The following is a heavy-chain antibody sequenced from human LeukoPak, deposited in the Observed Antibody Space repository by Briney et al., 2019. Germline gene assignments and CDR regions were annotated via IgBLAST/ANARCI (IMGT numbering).Heavy chain of an antibody. D-gene: IGHD3-10*01. V-gene: IGHV3-30*02. J-gene: IGHJ4*02. Sequence: GGSLRLSCAASGFRVTTYGMHWVRQAPGKGLEWVSFIRHDGSDKYYAESVKGRFTISKDDSKNTQYLQMNSLRSEDTAIYYCARDFNRAWDYWGQGALVTASS. CDR1: GFRVTTYG. CDR2: IRHDGSDK. CDR3: ARDFNRAWDY.